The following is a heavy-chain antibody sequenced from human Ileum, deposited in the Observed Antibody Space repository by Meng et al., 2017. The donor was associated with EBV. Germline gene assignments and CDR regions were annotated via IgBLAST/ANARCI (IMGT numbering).Heavy chain of an antibody. D-gene: IGHD3-22*01. J-gene: IGHJ4*02. Sequence: QLPELGPALVEPSDTLPPTCAVSGYSISSTNWWGCIRQPPGKGLEWIGYIYYSGSTSYNPSLKSRVAMSVDTSKNQFSLNLNSVTAVDTAVYYCARNVPGTSAYYDWGQGTLVTVSS. V-gene: IGHV4-28*01. CDR1: GYSISSTNW. CDR3: ARNVPGTSAYYD. CDR2: IYYSGST.